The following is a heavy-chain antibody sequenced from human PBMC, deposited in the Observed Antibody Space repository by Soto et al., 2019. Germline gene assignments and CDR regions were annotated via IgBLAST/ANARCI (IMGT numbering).Heavy chain of an antibody. V-gene: IGHV3-23*01. CDR2: ISGSGGST. CDR3: DMDYYDSTGRLN. CDR1: GFTFSSYA. J-gene: IGHJ4*02. D-gene: IGHD3-22*01. Sequence: GGSLRLSCAASGFTFSSYAMSWVRQAPGKGLEWVSAISGSGGSTYYADSVKGRFTISRDNSKNTLYLQMNSLRAEDTAVYSCDMDYYDSTGRLNWGQGTLVTVSS.